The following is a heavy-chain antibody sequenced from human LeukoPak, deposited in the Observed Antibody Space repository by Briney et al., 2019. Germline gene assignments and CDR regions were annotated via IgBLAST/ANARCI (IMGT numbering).Heavy chain of an antibody. CDR1: GGSISSGSYY. CDR2: IYTSGST. V-gene: IGHV4-61*02. J-gene: IGHJ6*03. Sequence: SETLSLTCTVSGGSISSGSYYWSWIRQPAGKGLEWIGRIYTSGSTNYNPSLKSRVTISVDTSKNQFSLKLSPVTAADTAVYYCARSRRDLGYCSSTSCYYYYYMDVWGKGTTVTVSS. CDR3: ARSRRDLGYCSSTSCYYYYYMDV. D-gene: IGHD2-2*01.